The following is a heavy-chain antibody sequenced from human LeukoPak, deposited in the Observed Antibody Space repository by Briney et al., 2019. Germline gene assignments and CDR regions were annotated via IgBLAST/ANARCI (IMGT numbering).Heavy chain of an antibody. Sequence: GGSLRLSYATSGFTFSSYALSWVRQAPGKGLAWVSAISGSGGSTYYADSAKGRFTISRDNSKNMLSLQMNSLRSEDTAIYYCAKHEGYSAFDYWLQGTLVTVSS. V-gene: IGHV3-23*01. CDR1: GFTFSSYA. D-gene: IGHD2-21*01. J-gene: IGHJ4*02. CDR3: AKHEGYSAFDY. CDR2: ISGSGGST.